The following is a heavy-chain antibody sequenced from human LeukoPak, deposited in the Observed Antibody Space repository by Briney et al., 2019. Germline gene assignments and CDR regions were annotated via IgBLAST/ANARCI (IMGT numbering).Heavy chain of an antibody. V-gene: IGHV4-38-2*01. J-gene: IGHJ5*02. CDR2: IYHSGST. CDR1: GHSISSGYY. D-gene: IGHD1-14*01. Sequence: PSETLSLTCAVSGHSISSGYYWGWIRQPPGKGLEWIGSIYHSGSTYYNPSLKSRVTISVDTSKNQFSLKLSSVTAADTAVYYCARRDRWFDPWGQGTLVTVSS. CDR3: ARRDRWFDP.